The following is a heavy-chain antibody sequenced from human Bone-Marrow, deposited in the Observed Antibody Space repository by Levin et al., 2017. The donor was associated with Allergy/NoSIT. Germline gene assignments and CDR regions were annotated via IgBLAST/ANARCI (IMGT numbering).Heavy chain of an antibody. V-gene: IGHV4-31*03. Sequence: SETLSLTCTVSGYSISSGTYYWTWIRQRPGKGLEWIGYVYYSGSTYYNPFLGSRVSISVHTSKNQFPLDLDSVTVADTAVYYCARGLGAYWYYFEYWGQGALVTV. CDR1: GYSISSGTYY. CDR2: VYYSGST. J-gene: IGHJ4*02. CDR3: ARGLGAYWYYFEY. D-gene: IGHD2-8*02.